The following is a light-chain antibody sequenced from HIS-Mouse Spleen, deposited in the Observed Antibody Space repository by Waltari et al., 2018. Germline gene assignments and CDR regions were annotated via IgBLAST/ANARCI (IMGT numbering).Light chain of an antibody. CDR3: QQLNSYPPT. CDR1: QGISSY. J-gene: IGKJ1*01. V-gene: IGKV1-9*01. CDR2: AAS. Sequence: DIQLTQSPSFLSASVGDRVTTTCRASQGISSYLAWYQQKPGKAPKLLIYAASTLQSGVPSRFSGNGSGTEFTLTISSLQPEDFATYYCQQLNSYPPTFGQGTKVEIK.